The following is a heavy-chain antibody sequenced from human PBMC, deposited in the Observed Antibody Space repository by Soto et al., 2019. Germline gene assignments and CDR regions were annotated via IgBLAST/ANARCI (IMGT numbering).Heavy chain of an antibody. CDR2: ISSSSSYI. CDR3: ARDVVVVPAAIHGFDP. J-gene: IGHJ5*02. D-gene: IGHD2-2*01. CDR1: GFTFSSYS. Sequence: EVQLVESGGGLVKPGGSLRLSCAASGFTFSSYSMNWVRQAPGKGLEWVSSISSSSSYIYYADSVKGRFTISRDNAKNSLYLQRNSLRAEDTAVYYCARDVVVVPAAIHGFDPWGQGTLVTVSS. V-gene: IGHV3-21*01.